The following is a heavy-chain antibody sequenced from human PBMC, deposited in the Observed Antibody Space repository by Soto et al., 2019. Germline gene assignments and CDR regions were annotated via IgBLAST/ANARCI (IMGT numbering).Heavy chain of an antibody. CDR2: VAQSGFT. CDR3: ARNRYGGYDFDS. V-gene: IGHV4-4*02. CDR1: NGSMTSSLW. Sequence: QLQLQESGPGLVKPSVTLSLTCTVANGSMTSSLWWSWVRQSPGKGLEWIGEVAQSGFTSYNPSLKSRLTISQDRSNNQFSPMLTSVTAAYTAVYYCARNRYGGYDFDSWGQGTLVTVSS. D-gene: IGHD5-12*01. J-gene: IGHJ4*02.